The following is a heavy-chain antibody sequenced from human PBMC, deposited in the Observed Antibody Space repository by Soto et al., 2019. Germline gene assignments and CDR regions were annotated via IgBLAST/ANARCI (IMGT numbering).Heavy chain of an antibody. CDR3: ARHPGSSWFEGNYFDY. J-gene: IGHJ4*02. V-gene: IGHV5-51*01. CDR2: IYPGDSDT. D-gene: IGHD6-13*01. Sequence: PGESLKISCKGSGYSFTSYWIGWVRQMPGKGLEWMGIIYPGDSDTRYSPSFQGQVTISADKSISTAYLQWSSLKASDTAMYYCARHPGSSWFEGNYFDYWGQGTLVTVSS. CDR1: GYSFTSYW.